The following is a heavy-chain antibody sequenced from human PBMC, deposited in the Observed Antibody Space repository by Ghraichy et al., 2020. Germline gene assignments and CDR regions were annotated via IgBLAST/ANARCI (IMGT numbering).Heavy chain of an antibody. CDR3: ARGFCSGGSCYLFDY. J-gene: IGHJ4*02. D-gene: IGHD2-15*01. V-gene: IGHV3-48*01. CDR1: GFTFRSYA. Sequence: GGSLRLSCAASGFTFRSYAMNWVRQAPGKGLEWVSYISTSSSSIYYADSVKGRFTISRDNAKNSLYLQMNSLRAEDTAVYYCARGFCSGGSCYLFDYWGQGTLVTVSS. CDR2: ISTSSSSI.